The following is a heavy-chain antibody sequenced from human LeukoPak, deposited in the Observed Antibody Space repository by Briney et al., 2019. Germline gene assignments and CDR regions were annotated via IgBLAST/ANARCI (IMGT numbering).Heavy chain of an antibody. J-gene: IGHJ4*02. D-gene: IGHD6-13*01. CDR3: ARRYRSSWYNY. Sequence: SETLSLTCAVYGGSFSGYYWSWIRQPPGKGLEWIGEINHSGSTNYNPSLKSRVTISVDTSKNQFSLKLSSVTAADTAVYYCARRYRSSWYNYWGQGTLVTVSS. V-gene: IGHV4-34*01. CDR1: GGSFSGYY. CDR2: INHSGST.